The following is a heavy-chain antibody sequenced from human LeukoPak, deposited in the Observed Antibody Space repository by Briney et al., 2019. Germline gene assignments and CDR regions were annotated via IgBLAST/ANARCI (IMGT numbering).Heavy chain of an antibody. V-gene: IGHV3-23*01. CDR3: AKSKVGARGIIDY. CDR2: ISGSGGST. D-gene: IGHD1-26*01. J-gene: IGHJ4*02. Sequence: GGSLTLSCAASGFTFSSYAMSWVRQAPGKGLEWVSAISGSGGSTYYADSVKGRFTISRDNSKNTLYLQMNSLRAEDTAVYYCAKSKVGARGIIDYWGQGTLVTVSS. CDR1: GFTFSSYA.